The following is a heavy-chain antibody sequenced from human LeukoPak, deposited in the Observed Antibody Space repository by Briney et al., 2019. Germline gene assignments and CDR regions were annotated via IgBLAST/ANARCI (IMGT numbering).Heavy chain of an antibody. D-gene: IGHD3-22*01. V-gene: IGHV3-33*01. CDR2: IWYDGSTK. CDR1: GFTFSTYG. CDR3: ARKKDTFDFYDSSGLDY. Sequence: GWSLRLSCAASGFTFSTYGMHWVRQAPGKGLEWVANIWYDGSTKYYADSVKGRFTISRDNSKNTLYLQMNSLRAEDTAVYYCARKKDTFDFYDSSGLDYWGLGALVTVSS. J-gene: IGHJ4*02.